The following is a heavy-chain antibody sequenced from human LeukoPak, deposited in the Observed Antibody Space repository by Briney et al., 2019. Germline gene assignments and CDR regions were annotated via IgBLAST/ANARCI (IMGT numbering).Heavy chain of an antibody. CDR1: GFTFSNYN. Sequence: GGSLRLSCAASGFTFSNYNMNWVRQAPGKGLEWVSYISSSSSSTIYYADSVKGRFTISRDNAKNSLYLQMNSLRDEDTAVYYCARDDGYNHYWGQGTLVTVSS. CDR2: ISSSSSSTI. CDR3: ARDDGYNHY. V-gene: IGHV3-48*02. D-gene: IGHD5-24*01. J-gene: IGHJ4*02.